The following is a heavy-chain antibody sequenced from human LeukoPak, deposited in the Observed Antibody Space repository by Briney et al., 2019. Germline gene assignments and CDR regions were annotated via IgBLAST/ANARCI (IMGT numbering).Heavy chain of an antibody. CDR2: IKQDGSEK. D-gene: IGHD3-10*01. Sequence: GGSLRLSCAASGFIFRSYNLHWVRQAPGKGLEWVANIKQDGSEKYYVDSVKGRFTISRDNAKNSLYLQMNSLRAEDTAVYYCARDRVFDYWGQGTLVTVSS. J-gene: IGHJ4*02. CDR1: GFIFRSYN. CDR3: ARDRVFDY. V-gene: IGHV3-7*01.